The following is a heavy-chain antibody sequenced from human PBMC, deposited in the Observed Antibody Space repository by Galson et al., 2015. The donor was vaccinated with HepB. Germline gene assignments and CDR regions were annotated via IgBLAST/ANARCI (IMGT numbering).Heavy chain of an antibody. CDR1: GYSFPNYW. J-gene: IGHJ6*02. D-gene: IGHD5-18*01. Sequence: QSGAEVKKPGESLRISSKGSGYSFPNYWITWVRQMSGKGLEWMGRIDPGDSYTNYSPSFQGHVTISVDRSISTAYLQWSSLKASDTAIYYCARQGGYNYGPLSPAPYYYGMDVWGQGTTVIVSS. CDR2: IDPGDSYT. V-gene: IGHV5-10-1*01. CDR3: ARQGGYNYGPLSPAPYYYGMDV.